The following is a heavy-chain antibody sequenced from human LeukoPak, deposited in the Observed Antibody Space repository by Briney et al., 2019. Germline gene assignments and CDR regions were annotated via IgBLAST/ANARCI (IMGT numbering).Heavy chain of an antibody. D-gene: IGHD2-2*01. CDR3: ARAMGYCSSTSCFGYAFDI. CDR2: IYTSGST. V-gene: IGHV4-4*07. J-gene: IGHJ3*02. CDR1: SGSINSYY. Sequence: SVTLSLTCTVSSGSINSYYWIWLPQPAGQELVWIRHIYTSGSTNYNPSLKSRATMSVDTSKTQCSLKLSSVTAADTAVYYCARAMGYCSSTSCFGYAFDIWGQKTMVTVSS.